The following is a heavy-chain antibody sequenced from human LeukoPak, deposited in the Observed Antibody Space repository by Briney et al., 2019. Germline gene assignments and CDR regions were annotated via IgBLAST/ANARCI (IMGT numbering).Heavy chain of an antibody. J-gene: IGHJ4*02. CDR3: AKRRITGTHGGCYFDY. Sequence: GGSLRLSCAASGFTFSSYAMSWVHQAPGKGLEWVSAISGSGGSTYYADSVKGRFTISRDNSKNTLYLQMNSLRAEDTAVYYCAKRRITGTHGGCYFDYWGQGTLVTVSS. V-gene: IGHV3-23*01. CDR1: GFTFSSYA. D-gene: IGHD1-7*01. CDR2: ISGSGGST.